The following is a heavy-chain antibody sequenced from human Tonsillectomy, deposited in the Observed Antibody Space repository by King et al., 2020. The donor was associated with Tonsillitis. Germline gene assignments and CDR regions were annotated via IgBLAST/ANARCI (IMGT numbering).Heavy chain of an antibody. CDR1: GFTFSDYA. Sequence: VQLVESGGGVVQPGRSLRLSCAASGFTFSDYAMHWVRQAPGKGLEWVAVISYDGSNKYYADSVKGRFTISRDNSKSTLYLQMNSLRAADTAVYYCARRRTTVTNYSYGIDVWGQGTTVTVSS. D-gene: IGHD4-11*01. V-gene: IGHV3-30-3*01. J-gene: IGHJ6*02. CDR3: ARRRTTVTNYSYGIDV. CDR2: ISYDGSNK.